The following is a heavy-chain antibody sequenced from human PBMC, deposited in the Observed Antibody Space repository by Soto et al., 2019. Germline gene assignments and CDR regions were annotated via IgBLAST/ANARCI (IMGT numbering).Heavy chain of an antibody. CDR3: TTASPKPVTNYYGMDV. Sequence: GGSLRLSCAASGFTFSNAWMNWVRQAPGKGLEWVGRIKGKTDGGTTDYAAPMKGRFTISRDDSKNTLHLQMNSLKTEDTAMYYCTTASPKPVTNYYGMDVWGQGTTVTVSS. CDR2: IKGKTDGGTT. V-gene: IGHV3-15*07. CDR1: GFTFSNAW. J-gene: IGHJ6*02.